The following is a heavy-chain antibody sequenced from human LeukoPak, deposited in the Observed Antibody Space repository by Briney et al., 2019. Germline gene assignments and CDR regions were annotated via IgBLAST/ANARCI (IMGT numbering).Heavy chain of an antibody. V-gene: IGHV4-39*01. D-gene: IGHD3-22*01. CDR3: ATPLDYDSSGYYKN. CDR1: GGSISSSSYY. Sequence: PSETLSLTCTVSGGSISSSSYYWGWIRQPPGNGLASIGSIYYSGSTYYNPSLKSRVTISVDTSKNQFSLKLSSVTAADTAVYYCATPLDYDSSGYYKNWGQGTLVTVSS. CDR2: IYYSGST. J-gene: IGHJ4*02.